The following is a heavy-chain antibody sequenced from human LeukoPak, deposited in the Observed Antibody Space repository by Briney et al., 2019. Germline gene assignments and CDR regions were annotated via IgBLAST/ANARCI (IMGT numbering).Heavy chain of an antibody. Sequence: GGSLRLSCAASGFTFNTYSMNWVRQAPGKGLEWVSSISSRSSYYIYYADSVKGRFTISRDNAKNTVYLEMNSLRAEDTAVYYCARGGVGCFDYWGQGALVTVSS. CDR2: ISSRSSYYI. D-gene: IGHD6-19*01. V-gene: IGHV3-21*01. CDR3: ARGGVGCFDY. CDR1: GFTFNTYS. J-gene: IGHJ4*02.